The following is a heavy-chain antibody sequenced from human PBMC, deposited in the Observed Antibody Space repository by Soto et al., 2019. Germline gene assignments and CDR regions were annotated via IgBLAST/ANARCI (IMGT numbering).Heavy chain of an antibody. D-gene: IGHD1-26*01. CDR3: AHRHELGSFDI. V-gene: IGHV2-5*01. J-gene: IGHJ3*02. CDR2: IYWNDDK. CDR1: GFSLSTRAVG. Sequence: SGPTLVNPTQTLTLTCTFSGFSLSTRAVGVGWIRQPPGKALEWLALIYWNDDKRYSPSLKNRLTITKGTSNNHVVLTMTNMDPVDTATYYCAHRHELGSFDIWGQGTKVTVSS.